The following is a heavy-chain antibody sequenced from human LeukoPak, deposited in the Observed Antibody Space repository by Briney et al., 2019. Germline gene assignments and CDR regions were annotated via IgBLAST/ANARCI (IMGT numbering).Heavy chain of an antibody. CDR1: GFTFSTCG. CDR3: AKRLSSTSSRGAFDV. V-gene: IGHV3-23*01. D-gene: IGHD3-10*01. J-gene: IGHJ3*01. Sequence: PGGSLRLSCAASGFTFSTCGMSWVRQAPGKGLEWVSAISGSGSNTYYADAVKGRFTFSRDNSKNTLYLQMSSLRAEDKAIYYCAKRLSSTSSRGAFDVWGHGTVVTVSS. CDR2: ISGSGSNT.